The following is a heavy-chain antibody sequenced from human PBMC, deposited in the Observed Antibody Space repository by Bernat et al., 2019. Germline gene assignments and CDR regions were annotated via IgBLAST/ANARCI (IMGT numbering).Heavy chain of an antibody. J-gene: IGHJ1*01. D-gene: IGHD2-15*01. V-gene: IGHV5-10-1*01. CDR3: ARGDCSGGSCYSNFQH. CDR2: IDPSDSYT. Sequence: EVQLVQSGAEVKKPGESLRISCKGSGYSFTSYWISWVRQMPGKSLEWMGRIDPSDSYTNYSPSFQGHVTISADKSISTAYLQWSSLKASDTAMYYCARGDCSGGSCYSNFQHWGQGTLVTVSS. CDR1: GYSFTSYW.